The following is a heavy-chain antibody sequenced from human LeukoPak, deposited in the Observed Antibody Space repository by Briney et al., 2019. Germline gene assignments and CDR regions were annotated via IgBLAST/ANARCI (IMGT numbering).Heavy chain of an antibody. Sequence: GESLQISCKASGYSFTTHWIGWVRQMPGKGLEWMGIIYPGDSDTRYSPSFQGHVTISADKSISTAYLQWSSLKASDTAMYYCARPALRGGSGSYYLDYWGQGTLVTVSS. CDR1: GYSFTTHW. D-gene: IGHD3-10*01. V-gene: IGHV5-51*01. J-gene: IGHJ4*02. CDR2: IYPGDSDT. CDR3: ARPALRGGSGSYYLDY.